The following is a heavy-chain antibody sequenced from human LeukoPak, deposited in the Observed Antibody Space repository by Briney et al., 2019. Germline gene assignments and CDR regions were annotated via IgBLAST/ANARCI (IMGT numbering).Heavy chain of an antibody. CDR1: GTSFTTNA. V-gene: IGHV1-3*04. J-gene: IGHJ4*02. D-gene: IGHD1-26*01. CDR3: AREKNQQWVDCLQY. Sequence: ASVKVSCKASGTSFTTNATHWVRQAPGQRLEWMGWINTDNGNTHYLQKFQGRVTITRDTSASTTYMELSSLTSEDTAVYYCAREKNQQWVDCLQYWGQGTLVTVSS. CDR2: INTDNGNT.